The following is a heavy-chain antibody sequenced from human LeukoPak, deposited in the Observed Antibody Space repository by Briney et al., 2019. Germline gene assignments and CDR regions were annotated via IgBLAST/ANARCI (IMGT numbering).Heavy chain of an antibody. D-gene: IGHD2-2*01. CDR2: ISGDGGST. V-gene: IGHV3-43*02. CDR3: AKGPYPYCSSTSCYAP. J-gene: IGHJ5*02. Sequence: GGSLRLSCAASGFTFDDYAMHWVRQAPGKGLEWVSLISGDGGSTYYADSVKGRFTISRDNSKNSLYLQMNSLRTEDTALYYCAKGPYPYCSSTSCYAPWGQGTLVTVSS. CDR1: GFTFDDYA.